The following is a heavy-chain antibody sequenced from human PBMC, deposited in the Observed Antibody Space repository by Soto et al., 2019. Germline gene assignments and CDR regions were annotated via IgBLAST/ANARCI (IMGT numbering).Heavy chain of an antibody. CDR1: GFTFSSYS. V-gene: IGHV3-21*01. CDR2: ISSSSSYI. Sequence: EVQLVESGGGLVKPGGSLRLSCAASGFTFSSYSMNWVRQAPGKGLEWVSSISSSSSYIYYADSVKGRFTISRDNAKNSLYLQMNSLRAEDTAVYYCARDKELRGLFDYWGQGTLVTVSS. CDR3: ARDKELRGLFDY. J-gene: IGHJ4*02. D-gene: IGHD1-7*01.